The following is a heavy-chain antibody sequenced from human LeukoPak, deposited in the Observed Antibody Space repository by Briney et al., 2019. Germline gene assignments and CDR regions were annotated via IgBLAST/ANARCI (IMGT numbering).Heavy chain of an antibody. CDR2: INPNSGGT. Sequence: ASVKVSCKASGYTFTGYYMHWVRQAPGQGLEWMGWINPNSGGTNYAQKFQGRVTMTRGTSISTAYMELSRLRSDDTAVYYCATGKAIVVVPAGVDYWGQGTLVTVSS. D-gene: IGHD2-2*01. CDR3: ATGKAIVVVPAGVDY. CDR1: GYTFTGYY. V-gene: IGHV1-2*02. J-gene: IGHJ4*02.